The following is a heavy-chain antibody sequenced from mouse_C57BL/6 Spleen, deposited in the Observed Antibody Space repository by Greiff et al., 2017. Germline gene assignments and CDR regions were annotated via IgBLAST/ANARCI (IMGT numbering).Heavy chain of an antibody. Sequence: EVQRVESGPGLVKPSQSLSLTCSVTGYSITSGYYWNWIRQFPGNKLEWMGYISYDGSNNYNPSLKNRISITRDTSKNQFFLMLNSVTTEDTATYYCASYYYGSSFYYWGQGTTLTVSS. CDR3: ASYYYGSSFYY. D-gene: IGHD1-1*01. J-gene: IGHJ2*01. CDR1: GYSITSGYY. V-gene: IGHV3-6*01. CDR2: ISYDGSN.